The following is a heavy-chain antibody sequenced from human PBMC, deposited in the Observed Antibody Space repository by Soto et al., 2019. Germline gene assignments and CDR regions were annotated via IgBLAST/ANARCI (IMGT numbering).Heavy chain of an antibody. CDR1: GGTFSSYA. CDR3: AYSSSSGYYGMDV. J-gene: IGHJ6*02. D-gene: IGHD6-6*01. V-gene: IGHV1-69*13. CDR2: IIPIFGTA. Sequence: SVKVSCKASGGTFSSYAISWVRQAPGQGLEWMGGIIPIFGTANYAQKFQGRVTITADESKSTAFMELSSLRSEDTAVYYCAYSSSSGYYGMDVWGQGTTVTVSS.